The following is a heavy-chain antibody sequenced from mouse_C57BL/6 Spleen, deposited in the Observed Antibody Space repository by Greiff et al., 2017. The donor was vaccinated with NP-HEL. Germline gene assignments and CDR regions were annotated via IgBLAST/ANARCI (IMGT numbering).Heavy chain of an antibody. Sequence: EVQLVESGGDLVKPGGSLKLSCAASGFTFSSYGMSWVRQTPDKRLEWVATISSGGSYTYYPDSVKGRFTISRDNAKNTLYLQMSSLKSEDTAMYYCARQRPTDYFDYWGQGTTLTVSS. J-gene: IGHJ2*01. CDR3: ARQRPTDYFDY. CDR1: GFTFSSYG. D-gene: IGHD1-1*01. V-gene: IGHV5-6*01. CDR2: ISSGGSYT.